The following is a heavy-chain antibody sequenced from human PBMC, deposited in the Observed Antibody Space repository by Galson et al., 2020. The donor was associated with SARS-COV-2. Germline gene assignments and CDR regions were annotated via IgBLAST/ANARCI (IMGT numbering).Heavy chain of an antibody. J-gene: IGHJ6*02. CDR1: GFTFSSYS. Sequence: GESLKISCSASGFTFSSYSMNWVRQAPGKGLEWVSCISSSSGTIYYADSVKGRFTISRDNAKNSLYLQMNSLRDEDTAVYYCAREPRGFSGSSSWYWTSTIYGMDVWGQGTTVTVSS. D-gene: IGHD6-13*01. CDR2: ISSSSGTI. CDR3: AREPRGFSGSSSWYWTSTIYGMDV. V-gene: IGHV3-48*02.